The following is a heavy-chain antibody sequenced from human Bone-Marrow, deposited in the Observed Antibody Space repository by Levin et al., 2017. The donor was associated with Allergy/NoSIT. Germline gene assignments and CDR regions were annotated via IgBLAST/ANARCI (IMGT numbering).Heavy chain of an antibody. Sequence: GESLKISCAASGFTFSDYSMNWVRQAPGKGLEWVSSIGSSSSFIYYAASVKGRFTISRDNAENSLYLRMNSLRAEDTAVYYCARVWGPYCSSTSCYEGGFDYWGQGTLVTVSS. CDR3: ARVWGPYCSSTSCYEGGFDY. V-gene: IGHV3-21*01. D-gene: IGHD2-2*01. CDR1: GFTFSDYS. J-gene: IGHJ4*02. CDR2: IGSSSSFI.